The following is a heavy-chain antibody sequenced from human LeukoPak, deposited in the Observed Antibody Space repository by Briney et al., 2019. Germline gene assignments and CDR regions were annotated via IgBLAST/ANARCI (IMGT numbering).Heavy chain of an antibody. CDR2: IYHSGST. D-gene: IGHD4-23*01. CDR3: ARGNGVNSFDY. Sequence: SETLSHTRTVSGGSISSYYGSWIRQAPGKGLEWIGYIYHSGSTNYNPSLKSRVSISVDKSKNQFSLKLSSVTAADTAVYYCARGNGVNSFDYWGAGNPVTVSS. CDR1: GGSISSYY. V-gene: IGHV4-59*01. J-gene: IGHJ4*01.